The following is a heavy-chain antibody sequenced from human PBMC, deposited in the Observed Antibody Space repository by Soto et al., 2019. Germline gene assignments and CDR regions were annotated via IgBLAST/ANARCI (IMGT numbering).Heavy chain of an antibody. J-gene: IGHJ4*02. CDR3: PRDRSPGIHFPDFGS. Sequence: EVHLVESGGGLVKPGGSLRLSWSASGFLFSAYTMNWVRQAPGKWLEWVSSITSTSGDISYIDSVTGRFTMSRDNAKDSVCLQMTCLRAEDSAVYYYPRDRSPGIHFPDFGSWGQRTQVTVSS. CDR1: GFLFSAYT. CDR2: ITSTSGDI. V-gene: IGHV3-21*01. D-gene: IGHD1-20*01.